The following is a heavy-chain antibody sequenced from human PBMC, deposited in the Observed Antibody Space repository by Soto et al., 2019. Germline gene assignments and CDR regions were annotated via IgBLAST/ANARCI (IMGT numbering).Heavy chain of an antibody. V-gene: IGHV1-46*01. J-gene: IGHJ4*02. D-gene: IGHD5-18*01. CDR3: AVGYSYGYVLDY. CDR2: INPSGGTT. Sequence: ASVKVSCKASGYTFTSYSMHWVRQAPGQGLEWMGIINPSGGTTSYAQKFQGRVTMTRDTSTSTVYMELSSLRSEDTAVYYCAVGYSYGYVLDYWGQGTQVTVSS. CDR1: GYTFTSYS.